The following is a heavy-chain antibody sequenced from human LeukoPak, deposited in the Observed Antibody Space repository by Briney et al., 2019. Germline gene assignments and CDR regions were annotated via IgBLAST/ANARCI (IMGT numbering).Heavy chain of an antibody. CDR1: GGSISSGGYY. Sequence: PSQTLSLTCTVSGGSISSGGYYWSWIRQPPGKGLEWIGYIYHSGSTYYNPSLKSRVTISVDRSKNQFSLKLSSVTAADTAVYYCARGPPYHDYSNYDYWGQGTLVTVSS. J-gene: IGHJ4*02. CDR2: IYHSGST. D-gene: IGHD4-11*01. CDR3: ARGPPYHDYSNYDY. V-gene: IGHV4-30-2*01.